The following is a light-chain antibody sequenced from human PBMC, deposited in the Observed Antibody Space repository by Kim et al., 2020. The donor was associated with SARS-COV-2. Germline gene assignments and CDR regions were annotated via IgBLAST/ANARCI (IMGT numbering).Light chain of an antibody. CDR1: SADPY. V-gene: IGLV2-14*03. J-gene: IGLJ1*01. CDR2: DVS. Sequence: VSGSPGKANTISSTGTSADPYVAWYQQHPGKAPKLTVYDVSKRPSGVSDRFSGFKSGNTASLTISGLQAEDEADYYCTSYTSSNTVFGTGTKVTVL. CDR3: TSYTSSNTV.